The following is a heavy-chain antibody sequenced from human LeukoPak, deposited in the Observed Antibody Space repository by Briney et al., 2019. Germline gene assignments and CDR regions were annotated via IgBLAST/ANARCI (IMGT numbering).Heavy chain of an antibody. CDR1: GGSFSGYY. CDR2: INHSGST. D-gene: IGHD3-10*01. CDR3: ARDLIKRLPSTFYYFDY. J-gene: IGHJ4*02. Sequence: KPSETLSLTCAVYGGSFSGYYWSWIRQPPGKGLEWIGEINHSGSTNYNPSLKSRVTISVDTSKNQFSLKLSSVTAADTAVYYCARDLIKRLPSTFYYFDYWGQGTLVTVSS. V-gene: IGHV4-34*01.